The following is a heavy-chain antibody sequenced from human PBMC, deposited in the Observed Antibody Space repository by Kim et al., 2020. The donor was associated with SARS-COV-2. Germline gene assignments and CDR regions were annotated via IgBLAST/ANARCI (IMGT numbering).Heavy chain of an antibody. V-gene: IGHV3-23*03. J-gene: IGHJ4*02. Sequence: GSLRLSCATSGFIFSNYAIHWVRQVPGKGLEWVSVIYGDGTTFYADSVRGRFTISRDYSKNTVFLQMDSLRADDTAVYYCAKRGRGVAGSAFDYWGQGTPVTVSS. D-gene: IGHD6-19*01. CDR3: AKRGRGVAGSAFDY. CDR2: IYGDGTT. CDR1: GFIFSNYA.